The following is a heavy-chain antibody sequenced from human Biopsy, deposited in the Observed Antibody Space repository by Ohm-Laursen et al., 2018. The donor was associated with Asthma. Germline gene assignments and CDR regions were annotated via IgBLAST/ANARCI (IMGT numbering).Heavy chain of an antibody. CDR3: ATPPVGSISYFDS. Sequence: GASVKVSCKASGGTFGRYAISWVRQAPGQGLEWMGGIIPIFGTSNYAQKFQGRVTITADESTRTAYMELSSLRSEDTAVYYCATPPVGSISYFDSWGQGTLVTVSS. J-gene: IGHJ4*02. D-gene: IGHD1-26*01. V-gene: IGHV1-69*13. CDR2: IIPIFGTS. CDR1: GGTFGRYA.